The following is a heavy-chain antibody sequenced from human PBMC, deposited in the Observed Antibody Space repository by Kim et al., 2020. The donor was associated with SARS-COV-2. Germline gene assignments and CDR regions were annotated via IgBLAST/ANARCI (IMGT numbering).Heavy chain of an antibody. CDR2: IWYDGSNK. CDR3: ARERTTVTKTGFDY. D-gene: IGHD4-4*01. CDR1: GFTFSSYG. V-gene: IGHV3-33*01. Sequence: GGSLRLSCAASGFTFSSYGMHWVRQAPGKGLEWVAVIWYDGSNKYYADSVKGRFTISRDNSKNTLYLQMKSLRAEDTAVYYCARERTTVTKTGFDYWGQGTLVTVSS. J-gene: IGHJ4*02.